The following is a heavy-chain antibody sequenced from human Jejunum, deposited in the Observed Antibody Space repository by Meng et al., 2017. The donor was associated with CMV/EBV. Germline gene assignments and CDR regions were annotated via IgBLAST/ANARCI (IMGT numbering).Heavy chain of an antibody. CDR2: IKCDGSEK. CDR3: AKGFCSGTDCYTDYYYGMDV. Sequence: SWMNWVCQAPEKGLEWVADIKCDGSEKYYVDSVKGRFTISRDNSKNTLYLEMKSLGPEDTAVYYCAKGFCSGTDCYTDYYYGMDVWGQGTTVTVSS. V-gene: IGHV3-52*01. J-gene: IGHJ6*02. CDR1: SW. D-gene: IGHD2-2*02.